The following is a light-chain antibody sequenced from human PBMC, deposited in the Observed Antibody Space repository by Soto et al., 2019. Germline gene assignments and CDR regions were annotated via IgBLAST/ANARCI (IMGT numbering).Light chain of an antibody. CDR3: QHRGRWPRT. V-gene: IGKV3-11*01. J-gene: IGKJ2*01. Sequence: EIELTQSPATLSLSPGERATLSCRASQSVNDYLAWYQQKPGQAPRLLIYGASNRATGIPVRFSGSGSGTDFTLTISSLEPEDFAVYYCQHRGRWPRTFGQGTKLEIK. CDR1: QSVNDY. CDR2: GAS.